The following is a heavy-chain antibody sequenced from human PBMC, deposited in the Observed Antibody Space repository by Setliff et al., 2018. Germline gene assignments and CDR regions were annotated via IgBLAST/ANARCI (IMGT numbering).Heavy chain of an antibody. D-gene: IGHD2-15*01. Sequence: KPSETLSLTCTVSGASINSLSWMTWVRQAPGKGLEWVGHIKSKAYGGTADYATAVKGRFSISRDDSKDTVFLQMNSLKTEDTGTYYCSTGPDGWWGQGTLVTVSS. CDR1: GASINSLSW. CDR2: IKSKAYGGTA. J-gene: IGHJ4*02. CDR3: STGPDGW. V-gene: IGHV3-15*01.